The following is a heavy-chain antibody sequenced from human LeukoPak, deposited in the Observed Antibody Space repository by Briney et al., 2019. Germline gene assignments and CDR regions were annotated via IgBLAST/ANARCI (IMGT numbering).Heavy chain of an antibody. Sequence: SETLSLTCTVSGGSISSYYWSWIRQPPGKGLEWIGYIYYSGSTNYNPSLKSRVTISVDTSKNQFSLKLSSVTAADTAVYYCARGPDTTLYYDFWSGYSGFDPWGQGTLVTVSS. CDR1: GGSISSYY. J-gene: IGHJ5*02. V-gene: IGHV4-59*01. D-gene: IGHD3-3*01. CDR2: IYYSGST. CDR3: ARGPDTTLYYDFWSGYSGFDP.